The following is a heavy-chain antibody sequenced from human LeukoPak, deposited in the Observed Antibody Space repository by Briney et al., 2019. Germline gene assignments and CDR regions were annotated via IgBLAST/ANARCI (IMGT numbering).Heavy chain of an antibody. CDR3: ARDWYDNSDAFDI. CDR1: GGTFSSYA. D-gene: IGHD3-9*01. CDR2: IIPFFGTA. J-gene: IGHJ3*02. Sequence: ASVKVSCKASGGTFSSYAISWVRQAPGQGLEWMGGIIPFFGTANYAQKFQGRVTITADKSTSTAYMELSSLRAEDTAVYYCARDWYDNSDAFDIWGQGTMVTVSS. V-gene: IGHV1-69*06.